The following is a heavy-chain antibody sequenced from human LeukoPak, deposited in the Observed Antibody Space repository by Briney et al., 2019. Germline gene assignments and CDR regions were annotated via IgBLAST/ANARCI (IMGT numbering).Heavy chain of an antibody. CDR2: IRYDGSNT. J-gene: IGHJ3*02. CDR3: AKHRSYGDYGAFDI. D-gene: IGHD4-17*01. Sequence: GGSLRLSCAASGFTFSNYGMHWVRQAPGKGLEWVTFIRYDGSNTYSADSVKGRFTISRDNSKNTLFLQMNRLRAEDTAIYYCAKHRSYGDYGAFDIWGQGTMVTVSS. CDR1: GFTFSNYG. V-gene: IGHV3-30*02.